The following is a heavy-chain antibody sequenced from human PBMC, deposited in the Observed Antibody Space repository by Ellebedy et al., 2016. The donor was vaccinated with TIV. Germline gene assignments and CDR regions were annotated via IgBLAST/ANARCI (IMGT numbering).Heavy chain of an antibody. CDR2: IYYSGST. J-gene: IGHJ3*02. D-gene: IGHD4-17*01. CDR1: GGSISSYY. V-gene: IGHV4-59*12. Sequence: SETLSLXXTVSGGSISSYYWSWIRQPPGKGLEWIGYIYYSGSTYYNPSLKSRVTISVDTSKNQFSLKLSSVTAADTAVYYCARGGTVTKDDAFDIWGQGTMVTVSS. CDR3: ARGGTVTKDDAFDI.